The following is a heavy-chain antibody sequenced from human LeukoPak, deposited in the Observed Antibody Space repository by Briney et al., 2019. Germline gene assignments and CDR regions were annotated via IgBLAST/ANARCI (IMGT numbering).Heavy chain of an antibody. CDR3: AKDNSGYVRFFDY. Sequence: GGSLRLSCAASGFTFSSYAMSWVRQAPGKGLEWVSGISWNSGSIGYADSVKGRFTISRDNAKNSLYLQMNSLRAEDTALYYCAKDNSGYVRFFDYWGQGTLVTVSS. CDR1: GFTFSSYA. CDR2: ISWNSGSI. J-gene: IGHJ4*02. V-gene: IGHV3-9*01. D-gene: IGHD5-12*01.